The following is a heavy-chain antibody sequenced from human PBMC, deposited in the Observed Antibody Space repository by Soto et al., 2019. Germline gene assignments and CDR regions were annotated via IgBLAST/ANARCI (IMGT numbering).Heavy chain of an antibody. V-gene: IGHV4-39*01. CDR1: GGSISSSSYY. Sequence: SETLSLTCTVSGGSISSSSYYWGWIRQPPGKGLEWIGSFYYSGSTYYNPSLKSRVTIYVDTSKNQFFLKLSSVTAADTAVYYCARHRSENAGEAYWYFDLWGRGTLVTVSS. D-gene: IGHD1-1*01. CDR2: FYYSGST. CDR3: ARHRSENAGEAYWYFDL. J-gene: IGHJ2*01.